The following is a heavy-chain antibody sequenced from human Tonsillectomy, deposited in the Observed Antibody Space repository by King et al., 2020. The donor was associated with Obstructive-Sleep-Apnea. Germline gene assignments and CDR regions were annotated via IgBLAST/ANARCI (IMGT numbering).Heavy chain of an antibody. J-gene: IGHJ6*02. D-gene: IGHD4-17*01. V-gene: IGHV4-59*01. CDR3: SREPVNYGMDV. Sequence: QLQESGPGLVKPSETLSLTCTVSGGSISSYYWSWIRQPPGKGLEWIGYIYYSGSTNYNPSLKSRVTISVDTSKNQFSLKLSSVTAADTAVYYGSREPVNYGMDVWGQGTTVTVSS. CDR2: IYYSGST. CDR1: GGSISSYY.